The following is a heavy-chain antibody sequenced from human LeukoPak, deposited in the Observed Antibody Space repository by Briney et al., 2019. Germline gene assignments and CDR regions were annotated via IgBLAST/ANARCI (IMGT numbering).Heavy chain of an antibody. Sequence: SETLSLTCTVSGGSISSYYWSWIRQPPGKGLEWIGYIYYSGSTYYNPSLKSRVTISVDTSKNQVSLNLISVTAADTAVYYCARRGSGLNWYDPWGQGTLVTVSS. J-gene: IGHJ5*02. CDR2: IYYSGST. CDR1: GGSISSYY. CDR3: ARRGSGLNWYDP. V-gene: IGHV4-59*12. D-gene: IGHD6-19*01.